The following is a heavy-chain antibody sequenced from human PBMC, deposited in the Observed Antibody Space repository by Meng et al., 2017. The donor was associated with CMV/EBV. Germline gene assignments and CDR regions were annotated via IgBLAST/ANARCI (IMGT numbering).Heavy chain of an antibody. CDR2: IKSKTDGGTT. CDR3: TTGVVYYYYYGMDV. CDR1: GFTFSNAW. Sequence: GESLKISCAASGFTFSNAWMSWVRQAPGKGLEWVARIKSKTDGGTTDYAAPVKGRFTISRDDSKNTLYLQMNSLKTEDTAVYYCTTGVVYYYYYGMDVWGQGTTVTVSS. D-gene: IGHD3-10*01. J-gene: IGHJ6*02. V-gene: IGHV3-15*01.